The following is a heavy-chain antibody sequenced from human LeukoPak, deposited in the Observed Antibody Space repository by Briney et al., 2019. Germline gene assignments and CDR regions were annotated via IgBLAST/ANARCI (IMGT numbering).Heavy chain of an antibody. D-gene: IGHD5-12*01. CDR2: INPSGGST. CDR3: ARRGGYSGYDFDY. J-gene: IGHJ4*02. CDR1: GYTFTSFY. Sequence: GASVKVSCKASGYTFTSFYMHWVRQAPGQGLEWMGIINPSGGSTSYAQKFQGRVTMTRDTSTNTVYVELSSLISEDTAMYYCARRGGYSGYDFDYWGQRTLVTVSS. V-gene: IGHV1-46*01.